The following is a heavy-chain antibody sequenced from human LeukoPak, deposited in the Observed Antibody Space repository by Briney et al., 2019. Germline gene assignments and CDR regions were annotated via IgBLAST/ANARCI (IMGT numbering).Heavy chain of an antibody. J-gene: IGHJ5*02. CDR3: AKDRLCSSTNCPYDQ. Sequence: SDDSTYYADSVKGRFTMSRDNSNNMLYLQMNSLRAEDTAVYYCAKDRLCSSTNCPYDQWGQGTLVTVSS. D-gene: IGHD2-2*01. CDR2: SDDST. V-gene: IGHV3-23*01.